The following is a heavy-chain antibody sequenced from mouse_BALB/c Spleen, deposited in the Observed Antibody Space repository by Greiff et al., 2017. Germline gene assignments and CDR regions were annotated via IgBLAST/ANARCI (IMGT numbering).Heavy chain of an antibody. J-gene: IGHJ2*01. CDR2: INSNGGST. V-gene: IGHV5-6-3*01. CDR1: GFPFSSYG. CDR3: AREDRYFDD. Sequence: EVHLVESGGGLVQPGGSLKLSCAASGFPFSSYGMSWVRQTPDKRLGLVATINSNGGSTYHPDSVKGRFTISRDNAKNTLYLQMSSLKSEDTAMYYCAREDRYFDDWGQGTTLTVSS.